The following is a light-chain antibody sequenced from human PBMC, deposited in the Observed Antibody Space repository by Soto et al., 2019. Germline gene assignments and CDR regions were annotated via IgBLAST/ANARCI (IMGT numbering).Light chain of an antibody. CDR3: QSYDSSLSAWV. Sequence: QSVLTQPPSVSGAPGQRVTISCTGSSSDIGAGYDVHWYQQLPGTAPKLLIYGNSNRPSGVPDRFSGSKSGTSASLAITGLQAEDGADYYCQSYDSSLSAWVFGGGTKLTAL. J-gene: IGLJ3*02. CDR1: SSDIGAGYD. CDR2: GNS. V-gene: IGLV1-40*01.